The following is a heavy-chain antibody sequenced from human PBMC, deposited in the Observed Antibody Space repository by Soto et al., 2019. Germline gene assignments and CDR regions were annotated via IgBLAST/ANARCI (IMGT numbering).Heavy chain of an antibody. Sequence: GASVKVSCKASGYTFTDHFIHWVRQAPGQGFEWMGWINPKSRGTTYAQKFQGRVTMTRDTPNSTAYMELRGLRSDDTAIYYCARVTLKAGNWFDPWGQGTLVTVSS. V-gene: IGHV1-2*02. CDR1: GYTFTDHF. CDR3: ARVTLKAGNWFDP. J-gene: IGHJ5*02. CDR2: INPKSRGT.